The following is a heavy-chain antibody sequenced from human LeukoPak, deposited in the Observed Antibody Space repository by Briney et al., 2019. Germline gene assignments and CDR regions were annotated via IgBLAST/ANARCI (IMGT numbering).Heavy chain of an antibody. Sequence: PSETLSLTCIVPGGSISSSNYYWAWIRQPPGKGLEWIGTFYSGGSAYYNPSLTSRVSISKDTSDNQFSLRLYSVTAADTAVYYCARKQGGTVYDVWGQGTQVTVSS. J-gene: IGHJ4*02. D-gene: IGHD1-7*01. CDR1: GGSISSSNYY. CDR2: FYSGGSA. CDR3: ARKQGGTVYDV. V-gene: IGHV4-39*07.